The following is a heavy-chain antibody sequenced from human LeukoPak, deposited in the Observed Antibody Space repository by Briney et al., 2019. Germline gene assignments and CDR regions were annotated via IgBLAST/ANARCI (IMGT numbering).Heavy chain of an antibody. CDR1: GFTFSSYA. V-gene: IGHV3-23*01. CDR2: ISASGGST. D-gene: IGHD4-17*01. J-gene: IGHJ4*02. CDR3: AKPQTTVTTYQYFDY. Sequence: GGSLRLPCAASGFTFSSYAMSWVPQAPGKGLEWVSAISASGGSTYYAESVKGRFTVSRDNSKNTLYLQMNSLRAEDTAVYYCAKPQTTVTTYQYFDYWGQGTLVTVSS.